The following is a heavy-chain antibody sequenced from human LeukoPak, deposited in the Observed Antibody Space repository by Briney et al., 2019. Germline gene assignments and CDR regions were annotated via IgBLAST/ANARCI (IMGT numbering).Heavy chain of an antibody. Sequence: GGSLRLSCSASGFTFSDYFMHWVRQAPGKGLEWVSAISGSGGSTYYADSVKGRFTISRDNSKNTLYLQMNSLRAEDTAVYYCAKDGRSITMVRGVSTEYWGQGTLVTVSS. D-gene: IGHD3-10*01. CDR1: GFTFSDYF. CDR2: ISGSGGST. CDR3: AKDGRSITMVRGVSTEY. J-gene: IGHJ4*02. V-gene: IGHV3-23*01.